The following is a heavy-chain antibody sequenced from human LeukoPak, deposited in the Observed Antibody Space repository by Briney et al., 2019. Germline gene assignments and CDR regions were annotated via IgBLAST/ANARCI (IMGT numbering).Heavy chain of an antibody. V-gene: IGHV3-7*03. CDR1: GFTVSSNY. Sequence: GGSLRLSCAASGFTVSSNYMSWVRQAPGQGLDWVANIAHDGSETYYVDSVKGRFTISRDNAKNSLYLQMNSLRAEDTAVYYCARKFTGTTANWYFDRWGRGTLVTVSS. D-gene: IGHD1-7*01. CDR2: IAHDGSET. CDR3: ARKFTGTTANWYFDR. J-gene: IGHJ2*01.